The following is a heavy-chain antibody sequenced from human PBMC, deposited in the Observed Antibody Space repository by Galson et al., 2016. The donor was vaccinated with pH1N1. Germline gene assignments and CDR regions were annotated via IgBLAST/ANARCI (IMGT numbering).Heavy chain of an antibody. CDR1: GYIFTSDY. CDR2: LDPTGGGT. D-gene: IGHD1-26*01. J-gene: IGHJ4*02. V-gene: IGHV1-46*01. Sequence: VKVSCKASGYIFTSDYFHWVRQAPGQGLEWMGVLDPTGGGTTYAQKFHSRLTMTRDTSTSTFSMELSSLKSEDTAVYYCTRDLGRLRDYWGQGTLVTVSS. CDR3: TRDLGRLRDY.